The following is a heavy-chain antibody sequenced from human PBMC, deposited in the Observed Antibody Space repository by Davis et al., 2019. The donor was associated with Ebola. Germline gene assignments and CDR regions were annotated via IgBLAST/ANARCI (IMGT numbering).Heavy chain of an antibody. Sequence: AASVKVSCKASGYTFTSYGISWVRQAPGQGLEWMGWISAYNGNTNYAQKLQGRVTMTTDTSTSTAYMELRSLRSDDTAVYYCARDKYQLLYSDWFDPWGQGTLVTVSS. CDR1: GYTFTSYG. CDR2: ISAYNGNT. CDR3: ARDKYQLLYSDWFDP. V-gene: IGHV1-18*01. D-gene: IGHD2-2*02. J-gene: IGHJ5*02.